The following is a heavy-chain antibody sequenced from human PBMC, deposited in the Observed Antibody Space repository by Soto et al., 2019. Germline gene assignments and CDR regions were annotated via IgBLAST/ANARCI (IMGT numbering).Heavy chain of an antibody. Sequence: SGLTLVNPTQTLTLTWTFSGFSLSTSGMCVSWIRQPPGKALAWLALIDWDDDKYYSTSLKTRLTICKDTSKNQVVLTMTNMDPVDTAEYYCARILSYYVILTGPGGMDVWGQGTTVTVSS. CDR1: GFSLSTSGMC. D-gene: IGHD3-9*01. CDR2: IDWDDDK. V-gene: IGHV2-70*01. J-gene: IGHJ6*02. CDR3: ARILSYYVILTGPGGMDV.